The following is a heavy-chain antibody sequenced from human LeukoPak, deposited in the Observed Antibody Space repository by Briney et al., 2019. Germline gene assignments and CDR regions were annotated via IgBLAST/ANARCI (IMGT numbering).Heavy chain of an antibody. CDR1: GGSISSGGYY. CDR2: IYYSGST. V-gene: IGHV4-31*03. CDR3: ARAPTTHYYFDY. Sequence: PSQTLSLTCTVSGGSISSGGYYWSWIRQHPGKGLEWIGYIYYSGSTYYNPSLKSRVTISVDTSKNQFSLKLSSVTAADTAVYYCARAPTTHYYFDYWGQGTLVTVSS. D-gene: IGHD5-12*01. J-gene: IGHJ4*02.